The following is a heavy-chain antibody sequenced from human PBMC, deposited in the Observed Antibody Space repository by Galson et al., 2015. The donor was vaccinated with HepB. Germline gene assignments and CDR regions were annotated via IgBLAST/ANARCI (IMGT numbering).Heavy chain of an antibody. J-gene: IGHJ3*02. CDR2: ISYDGNNK. Sequence: SLRLSCAASGFTFSSYAMHWVRQAPGKGLEWMAVISYDGNNKNYADSVKGRFTISRDNSKNTLYLQMNSLSAEDTAVYYCARELLTGALPDHDAFDIWGQGTMVTVSS. CDR3: ARELLTGALPDHDAFDI. D-gene: IGHD1-20*01. V-gene: IGHV3-30-3*01. CDR1: GFTFSSYA.